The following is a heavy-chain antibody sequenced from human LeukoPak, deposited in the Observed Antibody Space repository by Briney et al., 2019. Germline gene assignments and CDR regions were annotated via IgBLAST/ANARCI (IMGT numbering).Heavy chain of an antibody. V-gene: IGHV2-5*01. D-gene: IGHD2/OR15-2a*01. CDR3: ARKIGAFGV. Sequence: ASGPTLANPTQTLTLTCTFSGFSLSTSAMGVGWIRQPPGQALEWLALIYWNDDKRYSPSLKNRLTITKDTSKNQVVLTMTNMDPVDTATYYCARKIGAFGVWGQGTMVTVSS. CDR2: IYWNDDK. CDR1: GFSLSTSAMG. J-gene: IGHJ3*01.